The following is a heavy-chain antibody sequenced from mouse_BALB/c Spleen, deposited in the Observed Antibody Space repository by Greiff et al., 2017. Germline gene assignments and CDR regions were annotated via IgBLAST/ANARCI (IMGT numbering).Heavy chain of an antibody. CDR2: ISSGSSTI. CDR1: GFTFSSFG. D-gene: IGHD2-1*01. CDR3: ARSEGNYPAWFAY. V-gene: IGHV5-17*02. J-gene: IGHJ3*01. Sequence: DVQLVESGGGLVQPGGSRKLSCAASGFTFSSFGMHWVRQAPEKGLEWVAYISSGSSTIYYADTVKGRFTISRDNPKNTLFLQMTSLRSEDTAMYYCARSEGNYPAWFAYWGQGTLVTVSA.